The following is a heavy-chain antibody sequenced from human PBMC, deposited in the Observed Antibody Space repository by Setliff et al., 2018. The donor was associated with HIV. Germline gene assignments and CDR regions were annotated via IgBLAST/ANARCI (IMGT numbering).Heavy chain of an antibody. CDR3: ARGRGVYDYVWGSYRYKGAFDI. Sequence: SETLSLTCAVYGGSFSGYYWSWIRQPPGKGLEWIGEINHSGSTNYNPSLKSRVTISVDTSKNQFSLKLGSVTAADTAVYYCARGRGVYDYVWGSYRYKGAFDIWGQGTMVTVSS. J-gene: IGHJ3*02. CDR1: GGSFSGYY. D-gene: IGHD3-16*02. V-gene: IGHV4-34*01. CDR2: INHSGST.